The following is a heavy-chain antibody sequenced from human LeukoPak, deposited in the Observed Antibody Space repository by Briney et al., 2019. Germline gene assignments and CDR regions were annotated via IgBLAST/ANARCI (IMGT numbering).Heavy chain of an antibody. Sequence: SETLSLTCTVSGGSISSGSYYWSWIRQPAGKGLEWIGRIYTSGSTNYNPSLKSRATISVDTSKNQFSLELSSVTAADTAVYYCARLPARRVVTTTSYFDSWGQGTLVTVSS. J-gene: IGHJ4*02. CDR2: IYTSGST. CDR1: GGSISSGSYY. V-gene: IGHV4-61*02. CDR3: ARLPARRVVTTTSYFDS. D-gene: IGHD2-21*02.